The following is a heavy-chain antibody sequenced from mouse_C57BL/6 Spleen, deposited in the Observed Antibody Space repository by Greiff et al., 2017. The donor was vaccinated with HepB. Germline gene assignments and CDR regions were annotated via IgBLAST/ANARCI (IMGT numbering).Heavy chain of an antibody. J-gene: IGHJ2*01. D-gene: IGHD1-1*01. CDR2: IDPENGDT. CDR3: TTHGSSYY. V-gene: IGHV14-4*01. Sequence: EVKLVESGAELVRPGASVKLSCTASGFNIKDDYMHWVKQRPEQGLEWIGWIDPENGDTEYASKFQGKATITADTSSNTAYLQLSSLTSEDTAVYYCTTHGSSYYWGQGTTLTVSS. CDR1: GFNIKDDY.